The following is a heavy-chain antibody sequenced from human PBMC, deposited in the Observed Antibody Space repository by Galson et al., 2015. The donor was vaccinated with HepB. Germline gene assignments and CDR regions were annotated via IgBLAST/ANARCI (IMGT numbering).Heavy chain of an antibody. CDR2: INPNSGGT. Sequence: SCKASGYTFTGYYMHWVRQAPGQGLEWMGWINPNSGGTNYAQKFQGRVTMTRDTSISTAYMELSRLRSDDTAVYYCARYYCSSTSCYSRHIDYWGQGTLVTVSS. CDR3: ARYYCSSTSCYSRHIDY. V-gene: IGHV1-2*02. D-gene: IGHD2-2*01. J-gene: IGHJ4*02. CDR1: GYTFTGYY.